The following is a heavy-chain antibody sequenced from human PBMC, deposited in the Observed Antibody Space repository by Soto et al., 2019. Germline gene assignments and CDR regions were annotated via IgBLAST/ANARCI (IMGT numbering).Heavy chain of an antibody. Sequence: QVQLVQSGAEVKKPGASVKVSCKASGYTFSNYGITWVLQAPGQGLEWMGWINPNNGNTNSAQKFQGRVTMTTDRSASRAYMELRSLTSDDTAVYYCARGGLGYCSGGSCPSDWFDPWGQGTLVTVSS. CDR1: GYTFSNYG. CDR2: INPNNGNT. V-gene: IGHV1-18*01. D-gene: IGHD2-15*01. J-gene: IGHJ5*02. CDR3: ARGGLGYCSGGSCPSDWFDP.